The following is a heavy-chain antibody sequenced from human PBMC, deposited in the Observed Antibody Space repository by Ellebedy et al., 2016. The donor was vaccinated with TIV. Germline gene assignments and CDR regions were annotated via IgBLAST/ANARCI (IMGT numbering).Heavy chain of an antibody. V-gene: IGHV4-59*08. CDR3: ARQGLYYYYGMDV. J-gene: IGHJ6*02. Sequence: MPSETLSLTCSVSGGSISSYYWSWIRQPPGKGLEWIGYVYYSGSTNYNPSLKSRVTISVDTSKNQFSLKLSSVTAADTAVYYCARQGLYYYYGMDVWGQGTTVTVSS. CDR2: VYYSGST. D-gene: IGHD5-12*01. CDR1: GGSISSYY.